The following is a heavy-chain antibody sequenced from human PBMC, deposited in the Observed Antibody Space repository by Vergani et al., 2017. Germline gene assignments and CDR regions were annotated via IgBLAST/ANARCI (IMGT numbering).Heavy chain of an antibody. CDR3: ARDLGYVWGSYRLNYYYGMDV. Sequence: VQLVESGGGVVQPGRSLRLSCAASGFTFSSYGMHWVRQAPGKGLEWVSYISSSSSTIYYADSVKGRFTISRDNAKNSLYLQMNSLRDEDTAVYYCARDLGYVWGSYRLNYYYGMDVWGQGTTVTVSS. CDR2: ISSSSSTI. D-gene: IGHD3-16*02. CDR1: GFTFSSYG. V-gene: IGHV3-48*02. J-gene: IGHJ6*02.